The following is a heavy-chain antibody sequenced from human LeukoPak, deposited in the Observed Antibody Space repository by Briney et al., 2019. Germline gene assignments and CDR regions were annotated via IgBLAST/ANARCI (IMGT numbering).Heavy chain of an antibody. V-gene: IGHV3-7*01. Sequence: GGSLRLSCAASGFSFSSYWMGWVRQAPGKGLACVANIKTDGSETYYVDSVKGRFTISRDNAKNSLFLQTNSLRAEDTAIYYCVSAIRGSPIDYWGQGTLVSVPS. CDR2: IKTDGSET. CDR3: VSAIRGSPIDY. D-gene: IGHD3-10*01. CDR1: GFSFSSYW. J-gene: IGHJ4*02.